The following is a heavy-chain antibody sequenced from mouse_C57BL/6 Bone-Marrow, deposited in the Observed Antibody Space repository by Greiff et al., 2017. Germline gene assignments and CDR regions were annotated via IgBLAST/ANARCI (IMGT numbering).Heavy chain of an antibody. CDR3: ASADYGSSCGCFAY. Sequence: VQLQQPGAELVRPGSSVKLSCKASGYTFTSYWMHWVKQRPIQGLEWIGNIDPSDSETHYNQKFKDKATLTVDKSSSTAYMQLSSLTSEDSAVYYCASADYGSSCGCFAYWGQGTLVTVSA. CDR2: IDPSDSET. J-gene: IGHJ3*01. CDR1: GYTFTSYW. V-gene: IGHV1-52*01. D-gene: IGHD1-1*01.